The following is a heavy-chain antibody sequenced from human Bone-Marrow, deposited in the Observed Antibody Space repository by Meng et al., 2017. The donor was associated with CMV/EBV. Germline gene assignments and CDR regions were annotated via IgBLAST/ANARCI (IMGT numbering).Heavy chain of an antibody. CDR1: GFSFSSYW. D-gene: IGHD7-27*01. Sequence: GGSLRLSCAASGFSFSSYWMSWVRQAPGKGLMWVARIYIDERRAPNTMHADSVKGRFTISSDNAKNTLYLQMNSLRVEDTAVYYCARSTASGTDYWGWGQGTLVTVSS. J-gene: IGHJ4*02. V-gene: IGHV3-74*03. CDR3: ARSTASGTDYWG. CDR2: IYIDERRAPNT.